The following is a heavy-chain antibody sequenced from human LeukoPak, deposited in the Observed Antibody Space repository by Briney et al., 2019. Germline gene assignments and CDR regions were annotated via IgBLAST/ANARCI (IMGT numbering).Heavy chain of an antibody. Sequence: PSETLSLTCSVSGGSISSDSYYWGWFRQPPGKGLEWIGSIYYSGSTYYNPSLKSRVTISVDKSKNQFSLKLSSVTAADTAVYYCAREIAVAGTNYYYYYMDVWGKGTTVTVSS. CDR2: IYYSGST. CDR1: GGSISSDSYY. CDR3: AREIAVAGTNYYYYYMDV. V-gene: IGHV4-39*07. D-gene: IGHD6-19*01. J-gene: IGHJ6*03.